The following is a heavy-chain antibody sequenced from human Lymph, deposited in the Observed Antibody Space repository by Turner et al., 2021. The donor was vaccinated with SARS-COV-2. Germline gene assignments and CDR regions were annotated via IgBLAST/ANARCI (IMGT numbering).Heavy chain of an antibody. CDR2: IHSGGST. CDR1: GRTVSSND. V-gene: IGHV3-53*04. J-gene: IGHJ6*02. CDR3: ARDLDTAGGMDV. Sequence: LVRSRCGLVPPWRSLRLACAASGRTVSSNDRAWVRQAHGKGRGWVSVIHSGGSTDYAYAVKGRFTFSRNKCKKTVYHKMKSLRAEEAAVYYWARDLDTAGGMDVWGQGTTVTVSS. D-gene: IGHD5-18*01.